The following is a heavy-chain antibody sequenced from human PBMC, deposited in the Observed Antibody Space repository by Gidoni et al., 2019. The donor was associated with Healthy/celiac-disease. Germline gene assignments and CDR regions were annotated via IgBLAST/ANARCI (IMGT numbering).Heavy chain of an antibody. CDR2: ISSSSSYT. CDR3: ARVRGYSGGDWYFDL. J-gene: IGHJ2*01. D-gene: IGHD5-12*01. CDR1: GFTFSDYY. V-gene: IGHV3-11*06. Sequence: QVQLVESGGGLVKPGGSLRLSCPASGFTFSDYYMSWIRQAPGKGLEWVSYISSSSSYTNYADSVKGRFTISRDNAKNSLYLQMNSLRAEDTAVYYCARVRGYSGGDWYFDLWGRGTLVTVSS.